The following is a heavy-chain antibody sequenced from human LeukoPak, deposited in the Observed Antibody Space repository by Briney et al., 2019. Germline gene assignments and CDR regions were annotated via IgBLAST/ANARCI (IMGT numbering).Heavy chain of an antibody. CDR2: IWYDGSSK. V-gene: IGHV3-33*01. J-gene: IGHJ4*02. CDR3: ARDSY. CDR1: GFTFSSYA. Sequence: GGSLRLSCAASGFTFSSYAMHWVRQAPGKGLQWVAVIWYDGSSKYYADSVKGRFTISRDNSKNTLYLQMNSLRDEDTAVYYCARDSYWGQGTLVTVSS.